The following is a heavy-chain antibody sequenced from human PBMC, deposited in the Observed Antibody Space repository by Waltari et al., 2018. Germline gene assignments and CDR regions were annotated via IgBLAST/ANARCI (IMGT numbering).Heavy chain of an antibody. CDR2: IYYSGGP. CDR3: ASSDV. J-gene: IGHJ6*03. Sequence: QLQLQESGPGLVKPSETLSLMCTVSGGSVSSSSYYWGWIRQPPGRGLEWIGGIYYSGGPYYNPSLKSRVSIPLDTSKNQFSLKLSSVTAADTAVYYCASSDVWGKGTTVTISS. V-gene: IGHV4-39*07. CDR1: GGSVSSSSYY.